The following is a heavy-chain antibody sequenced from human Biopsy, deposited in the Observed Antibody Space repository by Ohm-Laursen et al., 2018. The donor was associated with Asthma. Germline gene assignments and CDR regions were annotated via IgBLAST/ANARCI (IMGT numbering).Heavy chain of an antibody. J-gene: IGHJ5*02. V-gene: IGHV4-30-4*01. CDR1: GDSISSIDYY. D-gene: IGHD3-22*01. CDR2: IYNSGTT. CDR3: ARDLSFYDSSGYYRRWFDP. Sequence: SQTLSLTCTVSGDSISSIDYYWSWIRQPPGRGLEWIGYIYNSGTTYYNPSLKSRVTISVDTSKNQFSLKLSSVTAADTAVYYCARDLSFYDSSGYYRRWFDPWGQGTLVTVSS.